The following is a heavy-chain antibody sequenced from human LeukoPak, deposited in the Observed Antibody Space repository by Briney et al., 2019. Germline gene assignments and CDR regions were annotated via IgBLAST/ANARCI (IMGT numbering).Heavy chain of an antibody. CDR1: GFTFSSYW. CDR2: IKQDGSEE. J-gene: IGHJ3*02. V-gene: IGHV3-7*01. Sequence: GGSLRLSCAASGFTFSSYWMSWVRQAPGKGLEWVANIKQDGSEEYYVDSVKGRFTISRDNAKNSLYLQMNSLRAEDTAVYYCARDILAYCGGDCYSGGAFDIWGQGTMVTVSS. CDR3: ARDILAYCGGDCYSGGAFDI. D-gene: IGHD2-21*02.